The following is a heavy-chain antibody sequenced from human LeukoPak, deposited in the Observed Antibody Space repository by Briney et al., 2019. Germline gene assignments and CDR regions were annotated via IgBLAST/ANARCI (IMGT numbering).Heavy chain of an antibody. CDR1: GGSMSFYY. CDR3: ARGFETSYRYTFYY. J-gene: IGHJ4*02. V-gene: IGHV4-59*01. D-gene: IGHD3-16*02. Sequence: SETLSLTCSVAGGSMSFYYWSWIRQPPGKGLEWIGYVSYSGSTNYSPSLKSRVTISVDTSKNQFSLKLSSVTAADTAVYYCARGFETSYRYTFYYWGQGTLVTVSS. CDR2: VSYSGST.